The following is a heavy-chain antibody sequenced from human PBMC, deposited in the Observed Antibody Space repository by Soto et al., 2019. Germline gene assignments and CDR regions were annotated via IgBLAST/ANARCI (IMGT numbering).Heavy chain of an antibody. CDR2: IYYSGST. J-gene: IGHJ4*02. CDR3: ARGLSFFGVVTYGYYFDY. CDR1: GGSSSSGGYY. V-gene: IGHV4-31*03. D-gene: IGHD3-3*01. Sequence: SETLSLTCSVSGGSSSSGGYYWSWIRQHPGKGLEWIGYIYYSGSTYYNPSLKSRVTISVDTSKNQFSLKLSSVTAADTAVYYCARGLSFFGVVTYGYYFDYWGQGTLVTVSS.